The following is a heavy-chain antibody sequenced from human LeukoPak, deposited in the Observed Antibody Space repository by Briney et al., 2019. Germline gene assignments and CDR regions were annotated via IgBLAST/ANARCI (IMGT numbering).Heavy chain of an antibody. CDR1: GGSISSYY. CDR2: IYYSGST. J-gene: IGHJ4*02. D-gene: IGHD6-13*01. Sequence: SETLSLTCTVSGGSISSYYWSWIRQPPGKGLEWIGYIYYSGSTNYNPSLKSRVTISADTSKNQFSLKLSSVTAADTAVYYCARVGSSWPADYWGQGTLVTVSS. V-gene: IGHV4-59*01. CDR3: ARVGSSWPADY.